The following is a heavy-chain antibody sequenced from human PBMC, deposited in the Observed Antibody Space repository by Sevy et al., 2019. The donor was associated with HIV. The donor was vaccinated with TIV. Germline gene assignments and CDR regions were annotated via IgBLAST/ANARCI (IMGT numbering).Heavy chain of an antibody. Sequence: GGSLRLSCAVSGFTFSIYWMSWVRQAPGKGLEWVANIKQDGSEKYYVDSVKGRFTISRDNAKKSLYLQMNSLRAEDTALYYCARDSDSTRYYYMDVWGKGTTVTVSS. CDR1: GFTFSIYW. D-gene: IGHD1-26*01. CDR3: ARDSDSTRYYYMDV. J-gene: IGHJ6*03. V-gene: IGHV3-7*01. CDR2: IKQDGSEK.